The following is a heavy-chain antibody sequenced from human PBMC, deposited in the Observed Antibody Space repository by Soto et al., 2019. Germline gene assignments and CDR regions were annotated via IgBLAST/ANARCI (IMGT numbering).Heavy chain of an antibody. Sequence: GGALRLSCAASGFTFNDYAMSWVRQAPGAGLEWVSSISGSGGNTYYADSVKGRFTISRDSSKNTLSLQMNSLRADDTAVYYCAKDTVVSYHDTHDCFDFWGQGTVVTVSS. D-gene: IGHD3-22*01. CDR3: AKDTVVSYHDTHDCFDF. CDR2: ISGSGGNT. V-gene: IGHV3-23*01. CDR1: GFTFNDYA. J-gene: IGHJ4*02.